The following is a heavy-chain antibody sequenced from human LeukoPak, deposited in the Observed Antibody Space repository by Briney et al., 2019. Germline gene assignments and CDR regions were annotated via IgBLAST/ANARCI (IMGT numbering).Heavy chain of an antibody. CDR2: INPKSGGS. J-gene: IGHJ4*02. V-gene: IGHV1-2*02. CDR1: TYTFTGYF. D-gene: IGHD3-10*01. CDR3: ATVPLGVTKLDS. Sequence: ASVKVSCRASTYTFTGYFLHWVRQAPGQGLEWVGWINPKSGGSNFAQSFQGRVTMSRDTSIDTAYMELRRLRSDDTAVYYCATVPLGVTKLDSWGQGTLVTVSS.